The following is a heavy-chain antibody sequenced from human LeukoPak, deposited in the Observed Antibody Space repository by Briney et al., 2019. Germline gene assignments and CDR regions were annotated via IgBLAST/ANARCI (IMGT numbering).Heavy chain of an antibody. CDR2: ISSSGSSI. J-gene: IGHJ4*02. D-gene: IGHD3-3*01. CDR1: GFTFSSYE. V-gene: IGHV3-48*03. CDR3: ARDIRFSLDS. Sequence: GGSLRLSCAGSGFTFSSYEMNWVRQAPGKGLEWVSHISSSGSSIYYADSVKGRFTISRDNAKNSLYLQMNSLRAEDTAVYYCARDIRFSLDSWGQGTLVTVSS.